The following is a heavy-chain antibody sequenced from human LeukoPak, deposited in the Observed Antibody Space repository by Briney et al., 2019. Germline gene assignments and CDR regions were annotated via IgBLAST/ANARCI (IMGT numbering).Heavy chain of an antibody. D-gene: IGHD3-3*01. CDR1: GFTFSSYG. V-gene: IGHV3-30*18. Sequence: PGRSLRLSCAASGFTFSSYGMHWVRQAPGKGLEWVAVISYDGSNKYYADSVKGRFTISRDNSKNTLYLQMNSLRAEDTAVYYCAKDQSYYGGPPGYWGQGTLVTVSS. CDR3: AKDQSYYGGPPGY. CDR2: ISYDGSNK. J-gene: IGHJ4*02.